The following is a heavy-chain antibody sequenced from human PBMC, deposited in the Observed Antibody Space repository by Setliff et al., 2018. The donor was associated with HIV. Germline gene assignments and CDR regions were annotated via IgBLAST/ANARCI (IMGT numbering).Heavy chain of an antibody. V-gene: IGHV3-15*01. CDR1: GFTFSNAW. CDR3: TRELNGHTSSHYYFGLDV. CDR2: ISGTT. J-gene: IGHJ6*02. Sequence: AGGSLRLSCAASGFTFSNAWMSWVRQAPGKGLDWVGLISGTTDYAAPVKGRFTISRENAKNSLYLQMNNVRAGDTAVYYCTRELNGHTSSHYYFGLDVWGQGTTVTVSS. D-gene: IGHD6-6*01.